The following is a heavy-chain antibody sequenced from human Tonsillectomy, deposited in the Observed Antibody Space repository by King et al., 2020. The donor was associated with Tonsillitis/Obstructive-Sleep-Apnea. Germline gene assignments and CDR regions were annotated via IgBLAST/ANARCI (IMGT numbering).Heavy chain of an antibody. J-gene: IGHJ4*02. CDR1: GYTLTELS. D-gene: IGHD2-2*01. Sequence: GQLVQSGAEVKKPGASVKVSCKVSGYTLTELSIHWVRQAPGKGLEWMGGFDPGDGETIYAQKFQGRVTMTEDTSTDTAYMELTTLRSEDTAVTYCATGKLFIPLVERAASPLDVWGQGTLVTVSS. CDR2: FDPGDGET. CDR3: ATGKLFIPLVERAASPLDV. V-gene: IGHV1-24*01.